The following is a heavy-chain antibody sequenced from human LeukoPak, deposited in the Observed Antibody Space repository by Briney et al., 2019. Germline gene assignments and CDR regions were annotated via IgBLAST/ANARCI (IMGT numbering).Heavy chain of an antibody. V-gene: IGHV7-4-1*02. CDR2: INTNTGNP. Sequence: ASVKVSCKASGYTFSSYTMNWVRQAPGQGLECMGWINTNTGNPTYAQDYTGRFVFSLDTSVSTTYLQISRLKAEDTAVYYCASGPSYSGSNEYFDSWGQGTLVTVSS. CDR1: GYTFSSYT. D-gene: IGHD1-26*01. CDR3: ASGPSYSGSNEYFDS. J-gene: IGHJ4*02.